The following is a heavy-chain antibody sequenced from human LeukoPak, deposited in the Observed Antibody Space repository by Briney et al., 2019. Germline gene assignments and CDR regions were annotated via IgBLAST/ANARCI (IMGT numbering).Heavy chain of an antibody. J-gene: IGHJ5*02. Sequence: PGGSLRLSCAASGFTFSSYGMHWVRRAPGKGLEWVAVIWYDGSNKYYADSVKGRFTISRDNSKNTLYLQMNSLRAEDTAVYYCAKAPIAAAFWFDPRGQGTPVTVSS. D-gene: IGHD6-13*01. CDR2: IWYDGSNK. CDR1: GFTFSSYG. CDR3: AKAPIAAAFWFDP. V-gene: IGHV3-33*06.